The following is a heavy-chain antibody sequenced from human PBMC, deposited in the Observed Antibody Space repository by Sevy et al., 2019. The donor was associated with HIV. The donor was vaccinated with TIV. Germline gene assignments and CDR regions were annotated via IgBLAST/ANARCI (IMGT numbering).Heavy chain of an antibody. V-gene: IGHV3-49*03. CDR2: ITRNSYEAYGGTT. CDR1: GFTFDDYA. Sequence: RHGGSLRLSCTASGFTFDDYAMSWFRQAPGKGLEWVSFITRNSYEAYGGTTEYAASVKGRFIISRDDSKSIAYLQMNSLKTEDTAVYYCTRGLATADTPEYYFDYWGQGTLVTVSS. D-gene: IGHD5-12*01. J-gene: IGHJ4*02. CDR3: TRGLATADTPEYYFDY.